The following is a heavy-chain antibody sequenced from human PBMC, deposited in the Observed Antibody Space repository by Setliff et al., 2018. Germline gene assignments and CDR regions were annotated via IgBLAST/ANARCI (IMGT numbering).Heavy chain of an antibody. CDR1: GYSISSDYY. Sequence: SETLSLTCAVSGYSISSDYYWGWIRQPPGKGLEWIGSMYHSGSTYYNPSLKSRVTISVDTSKNQFSLKLSSVTAADTAVYYCARVPGGRFDYWGQGTLVTVSS. J-gene: IGHJ4*02. D-gene: IGHD1-26*01. CDR3: ARVPGGRFDY. CDR2: MYHSGST. V-gene: IGHV4-38-2*01.